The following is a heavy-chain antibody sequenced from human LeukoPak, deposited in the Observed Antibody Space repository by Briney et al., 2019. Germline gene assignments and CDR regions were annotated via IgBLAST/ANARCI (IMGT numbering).Heavy chain of an antibody. J-gene: IGHJ4*02. D-gene: IGHD4-11*01. CDR1: GFTFSSYS. CDR2: ISSSSSYI. Sequence: GGSLRLSCAASGFTFSSYSMNWVRQAPGKGMEWVSSISSSSSYIYYADSVKGRFTISRDNAKNSLYLQMNSLRAEDTAVYYCARVRGYSKGVDCWGQGTLVTVSS. CDR3: ARVRGYSKGVDC. V-gene: IGHV3-21*01.